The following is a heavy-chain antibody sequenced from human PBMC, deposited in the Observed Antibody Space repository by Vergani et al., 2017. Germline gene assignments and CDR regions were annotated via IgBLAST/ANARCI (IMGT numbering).Heavy chain of an antibody. CDR3: ARGVTRFGVVLGWFDP. Sequence: QVQLQESGPGLVKPSQTLSLTCTVSGGSISSGGYYWSWIRQHPGKGLEWIGYIYYSGSTCYNPSLKSRVTISVDTSKNQFSLKLSSVTAADTAVYYCARGVTRFGVVLGWFDPWGQGTLVTVSS. D-gene: IGHD3-3*01. CDR2: IYYSGST. V-gene: IGHV4-31*03. J-gene: IGHJ5*02. CDR1: GGSISSGGYY.